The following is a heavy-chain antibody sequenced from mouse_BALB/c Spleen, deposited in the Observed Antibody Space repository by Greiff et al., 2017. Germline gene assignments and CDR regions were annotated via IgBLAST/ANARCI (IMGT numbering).Heavy chain of an antibody. CDR1: GFSLTSYG. CDR2: IWAGGST. D-gene: IGHD1-1*01. CDR3: ASYYYGSSYAMDY. V-gene: IGHV2-9*02. J-gene: IGHJ4*01. Sequence: QVQLQESGPGLVAPSQSLSITCTVSGFSLTSYGVHWVRQPPGKGLEWLGVIWAGGSTNYNSALMSRLSISKDNSKSQVFLKMNSLQTDDTAMYYCASYYYGSSYAMDYWGQGTSVTVSS.